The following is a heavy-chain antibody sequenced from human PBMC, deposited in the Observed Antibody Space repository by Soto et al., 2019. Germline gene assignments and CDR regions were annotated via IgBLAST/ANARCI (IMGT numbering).Heavy chain of an antibody. CDR1: GYSFTSYW. V-gene: IGHV5-10-1*01. CDR2: IDPSDSYT. D-gene: IGHD6-25*01. Sequence: GESLKISCKGSGYSFTSYWIIWVRQMPGKGLEWMGRIDPSDSYTNYSPSFQGHVTISADKSITTAYLQWSSLKASDTAMYYWARWAAPFACIDVWGQGTTVTVSS. CDR3: ARWAAPFACIDV. J-gene: IGHJ6*02.